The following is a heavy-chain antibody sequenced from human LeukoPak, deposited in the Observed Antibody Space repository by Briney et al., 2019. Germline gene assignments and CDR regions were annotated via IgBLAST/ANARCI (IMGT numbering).Heavy chain of an antibody. CDR2: IYYSGTT. V-gene: IGHV4-59*08. Sequence: SETLSLTCTVSGGSISSYYWSWIRQPPGKGLEWIGYIYYSGTTNYYPSLKSRVTISVDTSKNQFSLKLSSVTAADTAVYYCARHGYCSGGTCYSNYYYGMDVWGQGTTVTVSS. CDR3: ARHGYCSGGTCYSNYYYGMDV. D-gene: IGHD2-15*01. CDR1: GGSISSYY. J-gene: IGHJ6*02.